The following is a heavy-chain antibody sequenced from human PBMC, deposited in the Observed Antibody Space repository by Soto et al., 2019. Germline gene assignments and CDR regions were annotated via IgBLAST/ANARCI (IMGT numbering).Heavy chain of an antibody. Sequence: QVQLVQSGAEVKKPGSSVKVSCKASGGTFSSYAISWVRQAPGQGLEWMGGIIPIFGTANYAQKFQGRVTITADESTSTAYMELSSLRSEDTAVYYCARGDYYDSSGYRTGIEDAFDICGQGTMVTVSS. CDR3: ARGDYYDSSGYRTGIEDAFDI. V-gene: IGHV1-69*01. CDR2: IIPIFGTA. D-gene: IGHD3-22*01. J-gene: IGHJ3*02. CDR1: GGTFSSYA.